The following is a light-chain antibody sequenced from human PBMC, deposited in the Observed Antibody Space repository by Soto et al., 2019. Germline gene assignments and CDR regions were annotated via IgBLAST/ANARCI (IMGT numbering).Light chain of an antibody. V-gene: IGKV1-39*01. J-gene: IGKJ1*01. CDR2: AAS. Sequence: DIQMTQSPSSLSASVGDRVTITCRASQSISSYLNWYQQKPGKDPKLLIYAASSLQSGVPSRFSGSGSGTDVTLTISSLQPEDFATYYCQQSYSTPWTFGQGTRWIS. CDR1: QSISSY. CDR3: QQSYSTPWT.